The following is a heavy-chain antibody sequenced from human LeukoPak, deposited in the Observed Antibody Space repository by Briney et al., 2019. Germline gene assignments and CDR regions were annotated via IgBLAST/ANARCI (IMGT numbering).Heavy chain of an antibody. J-gene: IGHJ4*02. Sequence: PGGSLILSCAASGFTFSNYAMSWVRQAPGKGLEWVSAISANGLSTYYAGSVRGRFTISRDNSRNTLSLQVNILRAEDSAVYYCAKGYEFWSGYWDSWGQGTPVTVSS. CDR1: GFTFSNYA. CDR3: AKGYEFWSGYWDS. CDR2: ISANGLST. D-gene: IGHD3-3*01. V-gene: IGHV3-23*01.